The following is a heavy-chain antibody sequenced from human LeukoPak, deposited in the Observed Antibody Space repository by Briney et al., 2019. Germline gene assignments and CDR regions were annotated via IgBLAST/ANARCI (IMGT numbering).Heavy chain of an antibody. CDR2: IIPIFGTA. D-gene: IGHD2-15*01. J-gene: IGHJ4*02. Sequence: GSSVKVSCKASGGTFSSYAISWVRQAPGQGLEWMGGIIPIFGTANYAQKFQGRVTITTDESTSTAYMELSSLRSEDTAVYYCARHPRPLGMSCGNYYDYWGQGTLVTVSS. V-gene: IGHV1-69*05. CDR1: GGTFSSYA. CDR3: ARHPRPLGMSCGNYYDY.